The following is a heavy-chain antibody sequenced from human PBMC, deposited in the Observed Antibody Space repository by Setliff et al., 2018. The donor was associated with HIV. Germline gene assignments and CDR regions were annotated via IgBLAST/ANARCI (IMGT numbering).Heavy chain of an antibody. D-gene: IGHD6-6*01. Sequence: PSETLSLTCTVSNGSISSGTFYWNWIRQPAGKGLEWIGRINTSGSTNYNPSLKSRVTISVDKSQNQFSLKLSSVTAADTAVYYCAREEVIGPRRLYYYLDLWGRGTLVTVSS. CDR3: AREEVIGPRRLYYYLDL. J-gene: IGHJ2*01. CDR2: INTSGST. V-gene: IGHV4-61*02. CDR1: NGSISSGTFY.